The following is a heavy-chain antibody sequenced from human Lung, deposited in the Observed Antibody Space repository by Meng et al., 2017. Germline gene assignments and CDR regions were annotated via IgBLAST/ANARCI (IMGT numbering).Heavy chain of an antibody. D-gene: IGHD2-15*01. CDR1: GGSISSGGYS. CDR3: ARSGYCSGSSCYGSFDS. Sequence: QLQLQESGSGLVKPSQTLSLTCAVSGGSISSGGYSWSWIRQPPGKGLEWIGYISHSGSTYYNPFLKNRVTISVDRSKNQFSLRLTSVTAADTAVYSCARSGYCSGSSCYGSFDSWGQGTLVTVSS. J-gene: IGHJ4*02. CDR2: ISHSGST. V-gene: IGHV4-30-2*01.